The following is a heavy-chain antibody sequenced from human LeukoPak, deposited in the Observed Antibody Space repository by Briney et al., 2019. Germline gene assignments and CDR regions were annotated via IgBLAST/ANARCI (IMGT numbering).Heavy chain of an antibody. V-gene: IGHV4-31*03. CDR1: GGSISSGGYY. CDR3: ARTYMTSARFDP. D-gene: IGHD2-21*02. Sequence: SETLSLTCTVSGGSISSGGYYWSWIRQHPGKGLEWIGYIYYSGITYYKPSLKSRVTISEDTSKNHLSLKLSSVTAADTAVYYRARTYMTSARFDPWGQGTLVTVSS. CDR2: IYYSGIT. J-gene: IGHJ5*02.